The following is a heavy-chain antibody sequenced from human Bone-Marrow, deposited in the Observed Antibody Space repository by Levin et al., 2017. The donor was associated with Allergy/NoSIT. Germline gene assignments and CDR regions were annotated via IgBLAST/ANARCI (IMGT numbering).Heavy chain of an antibody. J-gene: IGHJ3*02. CDR3: ARDYNSVALDI. CDR2: IYYSGST. CDR1: GGSISSYY. V-gene: IGHV4-59*01. D-gene: IGHD1-20*01. Sequence: PSETLSLTCTVSGGSISSYYWSWIRQPPGKGLEWIGYIYYSGSTNYNPSLKSRVTISVDTSKNPFSLKLSSVTAADTAVYYCARDYNSVALDIWGQGTMVTVSS.